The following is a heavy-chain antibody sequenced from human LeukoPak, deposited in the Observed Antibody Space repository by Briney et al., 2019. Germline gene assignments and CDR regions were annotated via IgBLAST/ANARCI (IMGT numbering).Heavy chain of an antibody. CDR2: IYYSGSA. D-gene: IGHD1-26*01. CDR3: ARDSVGGTGHDAFDI. CDR1: GGSINSANYY. J-gene: IGHJ3*02. Sequence: SETLSLTCTVPGGSINSANYYWGWIRQPPGKGLEWIGSIYYSGSAYYSSSLKSRVTILVDTSKNQFSLKLSSVTAADTAVYYCARDSVGGTGHDAFDIWGRGTMATVSS. V-gene: IGHV4-39*07.